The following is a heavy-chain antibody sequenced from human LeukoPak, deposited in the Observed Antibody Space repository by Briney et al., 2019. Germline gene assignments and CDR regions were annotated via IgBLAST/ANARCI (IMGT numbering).Heavy chain of an antibody. CDR3: ARVADSSSYLDY. CDR1: GYSISSGYY. CDR2: IYHSGST. V-gene: IGHV4-38-2*02. Sequence: SETLSLTCTVSGYSISSGYYWGWIRQPPGKGLEWIGSIYHSGSTYYNPSLKSRVTISVDTSKNQFSLKLSSVTAADTAVYYCARVADSSSYLDYWGQGTLVTVSS. J-gene: IGHJ4*02. D-gene: IGHD3-22*01.